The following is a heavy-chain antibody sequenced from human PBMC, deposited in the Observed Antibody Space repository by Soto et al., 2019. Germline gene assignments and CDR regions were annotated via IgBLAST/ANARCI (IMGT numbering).Heavy chain of an antibody. V-gene: IGHV5-51*04. CDR1: DSSFTSYW. J-gene: IGHJ4*02. CDR3: ARLHYYDSSCSLGDFDY. D-gene: IGHD3-22*01. CDR2: IYPGDSDT. Sequence: GESLKICCXGSDSSFTSYWIGWVRPIPGKGLEWGGIIYPGDSDTRYSTSFQGQVTISADKPISTAYLQWGNLKASGTAMYYCARLHYYDSSCSLGDFDYWGQGTLGTVSS.